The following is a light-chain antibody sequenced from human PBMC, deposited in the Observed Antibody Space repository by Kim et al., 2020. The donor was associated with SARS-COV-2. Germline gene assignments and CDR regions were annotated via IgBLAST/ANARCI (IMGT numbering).Light chain of an antibody. CDR1: SSDVGGYNY. CDR2: DVN. Sequence: QSALTQPASVSGSPGQSIAISCTGTSSDVGGYNYVSWYQQHPGKAPKFMIYDVNNRPSGVSSRFSGSKSGNTASLTISGLQAEDEADYYCSSYTSSNTHVFGTGTKVTVL. J-gene: IGLJ1*01. CDR3: SSYTSSNTHV. V-gene: IGLV2-14*03.